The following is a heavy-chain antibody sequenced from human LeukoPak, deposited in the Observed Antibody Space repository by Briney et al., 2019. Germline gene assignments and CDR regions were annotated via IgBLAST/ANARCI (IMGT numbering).Heavy chain of an antibody. CDR2: IFHSGST. CDR1: GGSITSTSYS. J-gene: IGHJ4*02. Sequence: SETLSLTCTVFGGSITSTSYSWGWIRQPPGKGLEWIGSIFHSGSTYYSPSLKSRVTISVDTSENHFSLKMSSVTAADTAVYYCAGRAIFGVDRSFDYWGQGTLVTVSS. V-gene: IGHV4-39*02. D-gene: IGHD3-3*01. CDR3: AGRAIFGVDRSFDY.